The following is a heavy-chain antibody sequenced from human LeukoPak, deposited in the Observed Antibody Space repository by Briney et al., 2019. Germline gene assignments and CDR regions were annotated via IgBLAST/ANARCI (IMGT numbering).Heavy chain of an antibody. D-gene: IGHD6-19*01. J-gene: IGHJ6*02. CDR3: ARPGEYSSGWRPYYYYGMDV. CDR1: GFTFSSYA. Sequence: GGSLRLSCAASGFTFSSYAMSWVRQAPGKGLEWVSAISGSGGSTYYADSVKGRFTISRDNSKNTLYLQMSSLRAEDTAVYYCARPGEYSSGWRPYYYYGMDVWGQGTTVTVSS. V-gene: IGHV3-23*01. CDR2: ISGSGGST.